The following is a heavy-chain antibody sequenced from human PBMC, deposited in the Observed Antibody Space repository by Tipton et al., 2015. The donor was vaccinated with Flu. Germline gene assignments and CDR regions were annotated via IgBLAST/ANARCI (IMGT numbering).Heavy chain of an antibody. Sequence: TLSLTCAVYGGSFSGYYWSWIRQPPGKGLEWIGEINHSGSTNYNPSLKSRVTISVDTSKNQFSLKLSSVTAADTAVYYCARGRSHSSSWYYFDYWGQGTLVTVSS. CDR2: INHSGST. J-gene: IGHJ4*02. V-gene: IGHV4-34*01. CDR3: ARGRSHSSSWYYFDY. D-gene: IGHD6-13*01. CDR1: GGSFSGYY.